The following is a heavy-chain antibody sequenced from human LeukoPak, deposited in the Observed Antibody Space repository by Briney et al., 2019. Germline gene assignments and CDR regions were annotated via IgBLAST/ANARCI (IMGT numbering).Heavy chain of an antibody. D-gene: IGHD3-3*01. V-gene: IGHV1-69-2*01. CDR1: GYTFTDYY. CDR2: VDPEDGET. CDR3: ATVESWFDP. Sequence: ATAKISCKASGYTFTDYYMHWVQQGPGKGLEWMGRVDPEDGETIYAEKFQGRVTITADTSTDTAYMELSSLRSEDTAVYYCATVESWFDPWGQGTLVTVSS. J-gene: IGHJ5*02.